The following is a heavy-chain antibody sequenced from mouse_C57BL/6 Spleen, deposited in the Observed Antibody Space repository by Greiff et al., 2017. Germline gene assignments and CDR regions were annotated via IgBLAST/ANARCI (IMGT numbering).Heavy chain of an antibody. J-gene: IGHJ4*01. CDR1: GFTFSSYA. V-gene: IGHV5-4*01. CDR3: ARDYYGSSLYYAMDY. D-gene: IGHD1-1*01. CDR2: ISDGGSYT. Sequence: EVHLVESGGGLVKPGGSLKLSCAASGFTFSSYAMSWVRQTPEKRLEWVATISDGGSYTYYPDNVKGRFTISRDNAKNNLYLQMSHLKSEDTAMYYCARDYYGSSLYYAMDYWGQGTSVTVSS.